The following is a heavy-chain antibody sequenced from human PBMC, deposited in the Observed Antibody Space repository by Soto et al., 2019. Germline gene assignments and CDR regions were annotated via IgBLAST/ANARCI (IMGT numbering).Heavy chain of an antibody. CDR1: GGSISSGGYY. V-gene: IGHV4-31*03. D-gene: IGHD6-13*01. J-gene: IGHJ4*02. Sequence: QVQLQESGPGLVKPSQTLSLTCTVSGGSISSGGYYWSWIRQHPGKGLAWIGYIYYSGSTYYNPSLKSRVTRAVDTSKNQVSLKLSSVTAADTAVYYCARLQPGIAAALDYWGQGTLVTVSS. CDR3: ARLQPGIAAALDY. CDR2: IYYSGST.